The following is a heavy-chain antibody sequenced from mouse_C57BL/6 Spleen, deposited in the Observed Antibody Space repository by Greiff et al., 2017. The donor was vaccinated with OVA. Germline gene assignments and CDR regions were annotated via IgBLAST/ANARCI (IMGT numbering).Heavy chain of an antibody. CDR2: ISSGSSTI. V-gene: IGHV5-17*01. Sequence: EVTLVESGGGLVKPGGSLKLSCAASGFTFSDYGMHWVRQAPETGLEWVAYISSGSSTIYYADTVKGRFTITRDNAKNTLFLQMTSLRSEDTAMYYCARPLYYGSSPFAYWGQGTLVTVSA. CDR1: GFTFSDYG. J-gene: IGHJ3*01. CDR3: ARPLYYGSSPFAY. D-gene: IGHD1-1*01.